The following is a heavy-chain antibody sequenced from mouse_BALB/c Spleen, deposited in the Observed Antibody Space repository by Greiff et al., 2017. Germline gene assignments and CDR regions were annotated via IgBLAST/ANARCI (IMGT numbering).Heavy chain of an antibody. J-gene: IGHJ3*01. CDR2: ISDGGSYT. D-gene: IGHD1-2*01. CDR1: GFTFSDYY. V-gene: IGHV5-4*02. CDR3: ARGTATWFAY. Sequence: EVKLMESGGGLVKPGGSLKLSCAASGFTFSDYYMYWVRQTPEKRLEWVATISDGGSYTYYPDSVKGRFTISRDNAKNNLYLQMSSLKSEDTAMYYCARGTATWFAYWGQGTLVTVSA.